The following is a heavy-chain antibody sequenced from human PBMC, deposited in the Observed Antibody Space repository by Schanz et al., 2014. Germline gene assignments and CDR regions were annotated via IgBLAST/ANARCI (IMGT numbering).Heavy chain of an antibody. J-gene: IGHJ6*02. CDR2: IYYSGST. CDR1: GGSISSGGYY. V-gene: IGHV4-31*03. Sequence: QVQLQESGPGLVKPSQTLSLTCTVSGGSISSGGYYWSWIRQHPGKGLEWIGYIYYSGSTYYNPSLKSRVTISVDTSKTQFSLKLSSVTAADTAVYYCARDQGTGDFPILRPAYGMDVWGQGTTVTVS. D-gene: IGHD7-27*01. CDR3: ARDQGTGDFPILRPAYGMDV.